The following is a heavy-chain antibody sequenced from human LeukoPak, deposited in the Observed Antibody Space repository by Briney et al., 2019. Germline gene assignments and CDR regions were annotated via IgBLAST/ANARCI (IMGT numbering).Heavy chain of an antibody. CDR2: IYYSGST. CDR3: ARGDGSCYQDY. D-gene: IGHD2-15*01. CDR1: GGSISSSNYY. J-gene: IGHJ4*02. V-gene: IGHV4-39*07. Sequence: SETLSLTCTVSGGSISSSNYYWGWIRQPPGKGLEWIGSIYYSGSTYYNPSLKSRVTISVDTSKNQFSLKLSSVTAADTAVYYCARGDGSCYQDYWGQGTLVTVSS.